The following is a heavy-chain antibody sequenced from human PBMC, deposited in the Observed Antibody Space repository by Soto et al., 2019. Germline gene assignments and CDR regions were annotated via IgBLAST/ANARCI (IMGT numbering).Heavy chain of an antibody. V-gene: IGHV1-69*13. Sequence: SVKVSCKASGGTFSSYAISWVRQAPGQGLEWMGGIIPIFGTANYAQKFQGRVTITADESTSTAYMELSSLRSEDTAVYYCVRDFWQWLVQYYYGMAVWGQGTTVTVSS. D-gene: IGHD6-19*01. CDR2: IIPIFGTA. CDR1: GGTFSSYA. CDR3: VRDFWQWLVQYYYGMAV. J-gene: IGHJ6*02.